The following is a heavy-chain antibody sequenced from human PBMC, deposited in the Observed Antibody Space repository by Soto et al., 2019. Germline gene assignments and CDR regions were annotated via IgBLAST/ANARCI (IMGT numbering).Heavy chain of an antibody. V-gene: IGHV3-30*18. D-gene: IGHD3-10*01. CDR3: AKDFSIPGGHYGSSNYYSGMVV. CDR1: GFTFSAFG. CDR2: ISYDGILK. J-gene: IGHJ6*02. Sequence: GGSLRLSCEASGFTFSAFGMHWVRQAPGKGLEWVAIISYDGILKYYADSVKGRFTISRDTSKSALYLQMNSLRPEDTAVYYCAKDFSIPGGHYGSSNYYSGMVVWGQGTTVTVSS.